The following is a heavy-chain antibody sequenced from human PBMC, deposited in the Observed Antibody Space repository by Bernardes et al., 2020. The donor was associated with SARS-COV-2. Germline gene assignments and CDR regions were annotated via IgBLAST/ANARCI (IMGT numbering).Heavy chain of an antibody. V-gene: IGHV3-13*01. CDR2: IGTAGDT. J-gene: IGHJ6*02. CDR3: ARERADYGMDV. CDR1: GFTFSSYD. Sequence: GGSLRLSCAASGFTFSSYDMHWVRQATGKGLEWVSAIGTAGDTYYPGSVKGRFTISRENAKNSLYLQMNSLRAGDTAVYYCARERADYGMDVWGQGTTVTVSS.